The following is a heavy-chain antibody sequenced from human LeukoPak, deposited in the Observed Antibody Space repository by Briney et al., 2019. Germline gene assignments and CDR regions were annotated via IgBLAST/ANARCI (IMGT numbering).Heavy chain of an antibody. D-gene: IGHD3-3*01. Sequence: KPSETLSLTCTVSGYSISSGYYWGWIRQPPGKGLEWIGSIYHSGSTYYNPSLKSRVTISVDTSKNQFSLKLSSVTAADTAVYYCARGTDYDFWSGYSTRASFDYWGQGTLVTVSS. V-gene: IGHV4-38-2*02. CDR1: GYSISSGYY. CDR2: IYHSGST. CDR3: ARGTDYDFWSGYSTRASFDY. J-gene: IGHJ4*02.